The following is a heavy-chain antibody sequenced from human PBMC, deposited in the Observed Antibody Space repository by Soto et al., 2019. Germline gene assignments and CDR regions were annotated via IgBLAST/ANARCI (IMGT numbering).Heavy chain of an antibody. CDR2: INHSGST. J-gene: IGHJ4*02. D-gene: IGHD4-17*01. CDR3: ARAPTTTVTTEIDY. CDR1: GGSFSGYY. Sequence: QVQLQQWGAGLLKPSETLSLTCAVYGGSFSGYYCSWIRQPPGKGLEWIGEINHSGSTNYNPSLKSRVTISVDTSKNQFSLKLSSVTAADTAVYYCARAPTTTVTTEIDYWGQGTLVTVSS. V-gene: IGHV4-34*01.